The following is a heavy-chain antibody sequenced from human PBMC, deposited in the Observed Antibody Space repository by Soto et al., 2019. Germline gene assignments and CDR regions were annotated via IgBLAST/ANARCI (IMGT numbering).Heavy chain of an antibody. CDR2: ISAYTDDP. CDR1: GNTFTNFG. D-gene: IGHD2-2*01. V-gene: IGHV1-18*01. Sequence: ASVKVSCKASGNTFTNFGVTWVRQAPGQGLEWMGWISAYTDDPSYAQKFQGRVTMTIDTSTSTAYLDLRSLTSDDTAVYYCARVIPGAEAWFDPWGQGTLVTVYS. J-gene: IGHJ5*02. CDR3: ARVIPGAEAWFDP.